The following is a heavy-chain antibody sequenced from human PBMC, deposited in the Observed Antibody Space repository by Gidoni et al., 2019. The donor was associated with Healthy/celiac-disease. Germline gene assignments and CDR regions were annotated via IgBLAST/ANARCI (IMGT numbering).Heavy chain of an antibody. CDR2: IYPGDSDT. V-gene: IGHV5-51*01. CDR1: GYSFTSYW. Sequence: EVQLVQSGAEVKKPGESLKISCKGSGYSFTSYWIGWVRQMPGKGLEWMGIIYPGDSDTRYSPSFQGQVTISADKSISTAYLQWSSLKASDTAMYYCAGTEGYCSSTSCYDSFAFDIWGQGTMVTVSS. CDR3: AGTEGYCSSTSCYDSFAFDI. J-gene: IGHJ3*02. D-gene: IGHD2-2*01.